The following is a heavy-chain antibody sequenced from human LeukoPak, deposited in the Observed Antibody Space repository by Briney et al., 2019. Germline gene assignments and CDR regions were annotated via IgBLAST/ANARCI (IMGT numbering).Heavy chain of an antibody. J-gene: IGHJ5*02. CDR2: ICVSGDST. CDR1: GFTFSSYI. Sequence: GGSLRLSCAASGFTFSSYIMTCLRQAPGKGREWVSVICVSGDSTYYADSVKGRFTISRDNSKNTLDLQMNSLRDEDTAVYYCAKEGTWGQGTLVTVSS. V-gene: IGHV3-23*01. CDR3: AKEGT.